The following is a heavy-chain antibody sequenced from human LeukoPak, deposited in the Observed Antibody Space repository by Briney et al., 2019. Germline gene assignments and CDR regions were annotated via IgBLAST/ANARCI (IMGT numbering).Heavy chain of an antibody. CDR2: IYYSGST. V-gene: IGHV4-39*07. J-gene: IGHJ5*02. CDR3: ASRPFGELYGNWFDP. Sequence: SETLSLTCTVSGGSISSSSYYWGWIRQPPGKGLEWIGSIYYSGSTYYNPSLKSRVTISVDTSKNQFSLKLSSVTAADTAVYYCASRPFGELYGNWFDPWGQGTLVTVSS. CDR1: GGSISSSSYY. D-gene: IGHD3-10*01.